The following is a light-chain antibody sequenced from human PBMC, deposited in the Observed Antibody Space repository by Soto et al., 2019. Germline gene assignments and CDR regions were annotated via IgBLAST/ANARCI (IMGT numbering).Light chain of an antibody. CDR1: SSNIGTNY. V-gene: IGLV1-47*02. J-gene: IGLJ3*02. Sequence: QSVLTQPPSASGTPGRKVTIFCSGSSSNIGTNYVYWYKQLPGTAPKLLIYCNDQRPSGVPDRLSGSKSGTSASLAISGLRSEDEADYYCATRDNSLSRWVFGGGTKVTVL. CDR2: CND. CDR3: ATRDNSLSRWV.